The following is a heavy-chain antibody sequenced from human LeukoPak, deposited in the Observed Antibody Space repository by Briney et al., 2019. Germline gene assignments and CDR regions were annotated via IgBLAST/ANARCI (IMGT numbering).Heavy chain of an antibody. V-gene: IGHV3-43D*04. D-gene: IGHD2-21*02. CDR1: GLIFDDNA. CDR3: ASQKSGDPLFDH. CDR2: ISWDGDST. J-gene: IGHJ4*02. Sequence: GGSLRLSCAASGLIFDDNAMSWVRQAPGKGLEWVSLISWDGDSTYYADSVKGRFTISRDNSKKSLYLQMNSLRAEDSALYYCASQKSGDPLFDHWGQGTLVTVSS.